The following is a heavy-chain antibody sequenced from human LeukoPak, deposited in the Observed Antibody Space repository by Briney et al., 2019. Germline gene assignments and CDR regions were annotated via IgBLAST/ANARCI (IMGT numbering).Heavy chain of an antibody. J-gene: IGHJ6*03. CDR3: ARGGMAAAGVYYYMDV. D-gene: IGHD6-13*01. CDR2: IYYSGST. V-gene: IGHV4-59*01. CDR1: GGSISSYY. Sequence: SETLSLTCTVSGGSISSYYWSWIRQPPGKGLEWIGCIYYSGSTNYNPSLKSRVTISVDTSKNQFSLKLSSVTAADTAVYYCARGGMAAAGVYYYMDVWGKGITVTVSS.